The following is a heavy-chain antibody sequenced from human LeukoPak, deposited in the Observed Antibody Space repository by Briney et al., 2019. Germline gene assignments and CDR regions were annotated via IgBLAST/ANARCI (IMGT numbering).Heavy chain of an antibody. CDR1: GGSFSGYY. CDR2: INHSGST. CDR3: ARLTLTGSLN. D-gene: IGHD7-27*01. Sequence: PSETLSLTCAVYGGSFSGYYWTWIRQPPGKGLEWIGEINHSGSTNYNPSLKSRVTISVDTSKNQFSLKLSSVTAADTAVYYCARLTLTGSLNWGQGTLVTVSS. V-gene: IGHV4-34*01. J-gene: IGHJ4*02.